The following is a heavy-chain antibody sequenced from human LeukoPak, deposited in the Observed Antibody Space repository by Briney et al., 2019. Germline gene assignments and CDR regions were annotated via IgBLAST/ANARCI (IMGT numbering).Heavy chain of an antibody. J-gene: IGHJ4*02. CDR1: GFIFGDYA. CDR3: SRWSSTSMLYY. CDR2: IGAKDQGDTT. D-gene: IGHD2/OR15-2a*01. Sequence: GGSLRLSCTTSGFIFGDYAITWVRQTPGKGLECIGSIGAKDQGDTTEYAAAVKGRFTISTDDSSSIAYLQMNSLQTEDTGVYYCSRWSSTSMLYYWGQGTLVTVSS. V-gene: IGHV3-49*04.